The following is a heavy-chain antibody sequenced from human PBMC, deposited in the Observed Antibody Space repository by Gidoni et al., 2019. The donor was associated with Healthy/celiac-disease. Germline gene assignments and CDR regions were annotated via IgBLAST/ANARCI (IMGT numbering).Heavy chain of an antibody. CDR1: GGSFSGYY. D-gene: IGHD3-3*01. J-gene: IGHJ4*02. CDR2: INHSGST. V-gene: IGHV4-34*01. CDR3: ARVGRITIFGVVKGFDY. Sequence: QVQLQQWGAGLLKPSETLSLTCAVYGGSFSGYYWSWIRQPPGKGLEWIGEINHSGSTNYNPSLKSRVTISVDTSKNQFSLKLSSVTAADTAVYYCARVGRITIFGVVKGFDYWGQGTLVTVSS.